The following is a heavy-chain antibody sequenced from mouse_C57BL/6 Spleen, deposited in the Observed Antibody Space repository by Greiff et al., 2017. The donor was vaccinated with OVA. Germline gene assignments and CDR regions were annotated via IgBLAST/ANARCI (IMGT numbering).Heavy chain of an antibody. D-gene: IGHD1-1*01. V-gene: IGHV5-17*01. J-gene: IGHJ2*01. Sequence: DVMLVESGGGLVKPGGSLKLSCAASGFTFSDYGMHWVRQAPEKGLEWVAYISSGSSTIYYADTVKGRFTISRDNAKNTLFLQMTSLRSEDTAMYYCARGTTVVAYYFDYWGQGTTLTVSS. CDR2: ISSGSSTI. CDR3: ARGTTVVAYYFDY. CDR1: GFTFSDYG.